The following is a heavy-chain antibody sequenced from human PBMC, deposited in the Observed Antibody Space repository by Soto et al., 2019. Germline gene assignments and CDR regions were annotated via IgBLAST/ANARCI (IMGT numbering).Heavy chain of an antibody. J-gene: IGHJ6*02. CDR2: IWYDGSNK. CDR1: GFTFSSYG. Sequence: QVQLVESGGGVVQPGRSLRLSCAASGFTFSSYGMHWVRQAPGKGLEWVAVIWYDGSNKYYADSVKGRFTISRDNSKNTLYLQMNSLRAEDTAVYYCAGARPVTYYYYGMDVWGQGTTVTVSS. V-gene: IGHV3-33*01. CDR3: AGARPVTYYYYGMDV. D-gene: IGHD4-17*01.